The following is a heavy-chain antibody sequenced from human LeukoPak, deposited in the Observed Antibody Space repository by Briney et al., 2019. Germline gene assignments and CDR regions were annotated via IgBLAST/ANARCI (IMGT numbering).Heavy chain of an antibody. V-gene: IGHV3-23*01. CDR1: GFTFSSYA. CDR2: ISGSGGST. J-gene: IGHJ4*02. Sequence: GGSLRLSCAASGFTFSSYAMSWVRQAPGKGLEWVSAISGSGGSTYYADSVKGRFTISRDNSKNTLYLQMNSLRAEDTAVYYCAKDPHLHDFWSGYYGNYFDYWGQGTLVTVSS. CDR3: AKDPHLHDFWSGYYGNYFDY. D-gene: IGHD3-3*01.